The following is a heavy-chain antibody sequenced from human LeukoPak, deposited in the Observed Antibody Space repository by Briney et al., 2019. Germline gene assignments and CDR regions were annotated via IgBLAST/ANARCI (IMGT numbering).Heavy chain of an antibody. J-gene: IGHJ4*02. D-gene: IGHD3-9*01. CDR3: AKWGDYDVLTGYYVSDY. V-gene: IGHV3-23*01. CDR1: GFTFSNYA. Sequence: PGGSLRLSCAASGFTFSNYAMSWVRQAPGKGLEWVSAITGSGGNTYYADSVKGRFTISRVNSKNTVFLQMNSLRAEDTAVYYCAKWGDYDVLTGYYVSDYWGQGTLVTVSS. CDR2: ITGSGGNT.